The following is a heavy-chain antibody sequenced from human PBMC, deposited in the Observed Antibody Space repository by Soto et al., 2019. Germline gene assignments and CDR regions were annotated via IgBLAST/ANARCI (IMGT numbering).Heavy chain of an antibody. Sequence: GGSLRLSCTASGFTFGDYAMSWFRQAPGKGLEWVGFIRSKAYGGATEYAASVKGRFTISRDDSKSIAYLQMNSLKTEDTAVYYCTRVRYYDSSGYYPYWGQGTLLTVSS. D-gene: IGHD3-22*01. V-gene: IGHV3-49*03. CDR2: IRSKAYGGAT. J-gene: IGHJ4*02. CDR3: TRVRYYDSSGYYPY. CDR1: GFTFGDYA.